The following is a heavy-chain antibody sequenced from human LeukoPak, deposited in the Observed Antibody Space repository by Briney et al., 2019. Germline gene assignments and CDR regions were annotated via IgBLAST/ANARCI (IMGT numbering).Heavy chain of an antibody. CDR2: IYTSGST. CDR3: ARGNKWELPRVGAFDI. V-gene: IGHV4-4*07. Sequence: SETLSLTCTVSGGSISSYYWSWIRQPAGKGLEWIGRIYTSGSTNYNPSLKSRVTISVDTSKNQFSLKLSSVTAADTAVYYCARGNKWELPRVGAFDIWGQGTMVTVSS. CDR1: GGSISSYY. J-gene: IGHJ3*02. D-gene: IGHD1-26*01.